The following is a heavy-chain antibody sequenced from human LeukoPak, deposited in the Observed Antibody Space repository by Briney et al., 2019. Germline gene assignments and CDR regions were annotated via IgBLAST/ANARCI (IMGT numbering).Heavy chain of an antibody. CDR2: ISYDGSNK. D-gene: IGHD6-13*01. CDR1: GFTFSDYY. Sequence: PGGSLRLSCAASGFTFSDYYMSWIRQAPGKGLEWVAVISYDGSNKYYADSVKGRFTISRDNSKNTLYLQMNSLRAEDTAVYYCAKIIGVQQQLVDYWGQGTLVTVSS. CDR3: AKIIGVQQQLVDY. V-gene: IGHV3-30*18. J-gene: IGHJ4*02.